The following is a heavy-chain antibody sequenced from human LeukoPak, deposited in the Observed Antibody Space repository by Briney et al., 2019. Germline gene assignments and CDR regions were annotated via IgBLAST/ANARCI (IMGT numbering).Heavy chain of an antibody. D-gene: IGHD1-26*01. Sequence: ASVKVSCKASGYIFTSYFMHWVRQAPGQGLEWMGLINPSGGSTRYAQKFQGRVTMTRDMSTSTVYMELSSLRSEDTAVYYCARGEGGFQRNNWFDPWGQGTLVTVSS. CDR3: ARGEGGFQRNNWFDP. J-gene: IGHJ5*02. CDR2: INPSGGST. CDR1: GYIFTSYF. V-gene: IGHV1-46*01.